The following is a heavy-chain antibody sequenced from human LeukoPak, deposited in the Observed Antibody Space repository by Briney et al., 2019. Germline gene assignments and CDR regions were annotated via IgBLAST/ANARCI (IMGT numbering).Heavy chain of an antibody. V-gene: IGHV3-66*01. CDR2: IYSGGST. J-gene: IGHJ4*02. CDR3: AREYCSSTSCYSDY. Sequence: PGGSLRLSCAASGFTVSSNYMSWVRQAPGKGLEWVSVIYSGGSTYYADSAKGRFTISRDNSKNTLYLQINSLRAEDTAVYYWAREYCSSTSCYSDYWGQGTLVTGSS. D-gene: IGHD2-2*01. CDR1: GFTVSSNY.